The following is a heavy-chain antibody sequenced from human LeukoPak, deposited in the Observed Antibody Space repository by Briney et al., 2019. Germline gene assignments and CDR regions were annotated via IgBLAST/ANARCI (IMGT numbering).Heavy chain of an antibody. CDR2: IYASGST. V-gene: IGHV4-4*07. J-gene: IGHJ4*02. CDR3: VSGTAVTNFAY. CDR1: GGSFSDYY. Sequence: SETLSLTCTVSGGSFSDYYWSWIRQPAGKGLEWIGRIYASGSTNYNPSLKSRVTMSLDMSKNQFLLKLTSVTAADTAVYYCVSGTAVTNFAYWGQGTLVTVSS. D-gene: IGHD4-17*01.